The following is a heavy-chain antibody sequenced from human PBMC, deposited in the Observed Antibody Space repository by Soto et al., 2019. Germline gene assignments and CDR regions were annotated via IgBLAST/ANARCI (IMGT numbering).Heavy chain of an antibody. D-gene: IGHD2-21*02. J-gene: IGHJ4*02. Sequence: GGSLRLSCAASGFTFSDYYMSWIRQAPGKGLEWVSYISSSGSTIYYADSVKGRFTISRDNAKNSLYLQMNSLRAEDTAVYYCAREWAYCGGDCYAFDYWGQGTLVTVSS. CDR2: ISSSGSTI. CDR3: AREWAYCGGDCYAFDY. CDR1: GFTFSDYY. V-gene: IGHV3-11*01.